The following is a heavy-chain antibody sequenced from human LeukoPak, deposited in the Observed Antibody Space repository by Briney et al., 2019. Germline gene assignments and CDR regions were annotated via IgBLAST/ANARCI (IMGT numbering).Heavy chain of an antibody. V-gene: IGHV4-39*07. CDR3: ARGPPDRADI. CDR1: GGSISSSSYY. CDR2: IYYSGIT. D-gene: IGHD3-16*02. Sequence: SETLSLTCTVSGGSISSSSYYWGWIRQPPGKGLEWIGSIYYSGITYYNPSLKSRVTISVDTSKNQFSLKLSSVSAVDTAVYYCARGPPDRADIWGQGTMVTVSS. J-gene: IGHJ3*02.